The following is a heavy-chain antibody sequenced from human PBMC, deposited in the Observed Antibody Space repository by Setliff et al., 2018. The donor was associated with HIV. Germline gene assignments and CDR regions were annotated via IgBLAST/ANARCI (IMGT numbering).Heavy chain of an antibody. J-gene: IGHJ4*02. CDR2: ISHDGSYK. D-gene: IGHD3-22*01. V-gene: IGHV3-30*19. Sequence: GGSLRLSCAASGFPFSSYGMHWVRQAPGKGLEWVALISHDGSYKYYADSVQGRFTISRDNSKNTLSLQMNSLRAGDTAVYYCARVGYYDSSFDYWGQGTLVTVSS. CDR1: GFPFSSYG. CDR3: ARVGYYDSSFDY.